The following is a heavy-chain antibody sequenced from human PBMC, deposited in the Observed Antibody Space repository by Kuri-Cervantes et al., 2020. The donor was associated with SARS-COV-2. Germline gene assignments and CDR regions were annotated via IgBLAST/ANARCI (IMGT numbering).Heavy chain of an antibody. D-gene: IGHD3-3*01. CDR1: GGFFSGYY. CDR2: NNHSGST. J-gene: IGHJ6*03. Sequence: GSPKLSCACHGGFFSGYYWSLIRQPPGKGLEWIGENNHSGSTNYNPSLKSRVTISVDTSKNQFSLKLSSVTAADTAVYYCARAGIFGVVIAYYYYYMDVWGKGTTVTVSS. CDR3: ARAGIFGVVIAYYYYYMDV. V-gene: IGHV4-34*01.